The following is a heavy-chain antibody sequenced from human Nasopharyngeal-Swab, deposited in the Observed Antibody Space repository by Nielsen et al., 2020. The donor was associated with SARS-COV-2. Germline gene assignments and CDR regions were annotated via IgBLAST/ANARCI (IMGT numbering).Heavy chain of an antibody. CDR3: ARGTYGDYVGWFDP. J-gene: IGHJ5*02. CDR2: INHSGST. Sequence: RQSPWQGLEWIGEINHSGSTNYNPSLKSRVTISVDTSKNQFSLKLSSVTAADTAVYYCARGTYGDYVGWFDPWGQGTLVTVSS. V-gene: IGHV4-34*01. D-gene: IGHD4-17*01.